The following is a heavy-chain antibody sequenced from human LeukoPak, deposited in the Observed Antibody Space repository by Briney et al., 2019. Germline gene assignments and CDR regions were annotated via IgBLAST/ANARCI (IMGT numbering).Heavy chain of an antibody. CDR2: TNRDGSST. J-gene: IGHJ4*02. CDR1: GFTFSSYW. CDR3: ARDSVEWYIFDY. Sequence: GGSLRLSCAASGFTFSSYWMHWVRQAPGKGPVWVARTNRDGSSTAYADSVKGRFTISRDNAKNTLYLLMNSLRAEDTAVYYCARDSVEWYIFDYWGQGTLVTVSS. V-gene: IGHV3-74*01. D-gene: IGHD3-3*01.